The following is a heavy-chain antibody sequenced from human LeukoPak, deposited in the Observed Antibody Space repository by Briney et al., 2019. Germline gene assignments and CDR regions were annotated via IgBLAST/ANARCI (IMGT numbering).Heavy chain of an antibody. J-gene: IGHJ5*02. CDR3: AKDRTGVTGADWFDP. Sequence: AGGSLRLSCAASGFTFRNYGMGWVRQVPGKGLEWVSSIDASGGTTHYADSVKGRFTTSRNNSKNTLYLQMNSLTAEDTAVYHCAKDRTGVTGADWFDPWGQGALVTVPS. CDR1: GFTFRNYG. CDR2: IDASGGTT. V-gene: IGHV3-23*01. D-gene: IGHD3-3*01.